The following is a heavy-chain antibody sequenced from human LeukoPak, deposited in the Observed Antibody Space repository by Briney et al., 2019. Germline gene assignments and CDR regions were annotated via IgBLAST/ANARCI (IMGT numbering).Heavy chain of an antibody. CDR3: GASPSATGTERYY. CDR2: IYPTDSDA. D-gene: IGHD6-13*01. Sequence: GESLKISCKGSGYTFTTYWIGWVRQVPGKGLEWMGAIYPTDSDARYSPSFQGQVTISVDKSISTVYLQWNSLKASDSAMYYCGASPSATGTERYYWGQGTLVTVSS. V-gene: IGHV5-51*01. J-gene: IGHJ4*02. CDR1: GYTFTTYW.